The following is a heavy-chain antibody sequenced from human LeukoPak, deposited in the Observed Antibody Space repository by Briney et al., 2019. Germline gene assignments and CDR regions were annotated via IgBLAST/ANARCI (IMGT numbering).Heavy chain of an antibody. D-gene: IGHD6-13*01. J-gene: IGHJ6*03. V-gene: IGHV4-61*02. CDR1: GGSISSGSYY. CDR2: IYTSGST. Sequence: PSETLSLTCTVSGGSISSGSYYWSWIRQPAGKGLEWIGRIYTSGSTNYNPSLKSRVTISVDTSRNQFSLKLSSVTAADTAVYYCARLWSSWDYYYYMDVWGKGTTVTISS. CDR3: ARLWSSWDYYYYMDV.